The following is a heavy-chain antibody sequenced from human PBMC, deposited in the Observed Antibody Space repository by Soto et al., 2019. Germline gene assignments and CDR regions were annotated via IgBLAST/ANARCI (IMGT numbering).Heavy chain of an antibody. V-gene: IGHV3-33*01. CDR3: ARGPF. Sequence: GGSLRLSCAASGFTFSSYGMHWVRQAPDKGLEWVAVIWYDGSNKYYADSVKGRFTISRDNSKNTLYLQVKSLKVEDTAVYYCARGPFWGQGTPVTVSS. J-gene: IGHJ4*02. CDR2: IWYDGSNK. CDR1: GFTFSSYG.